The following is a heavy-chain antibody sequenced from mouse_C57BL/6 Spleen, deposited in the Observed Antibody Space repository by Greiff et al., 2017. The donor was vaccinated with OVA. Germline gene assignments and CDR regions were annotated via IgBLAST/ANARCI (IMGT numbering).Heavy chain of an antibody. CDR2: ISYDGSN. CDR1: GYSITSGYY. D-gene: IGHD1-1*01. J-gene: IGHJ4*01. CDR3: ARPYYGSSHNAMDY. Sequence: EVQLKESGPGLVKPSQSLSLTCSVTGYSITSGYYWNWIRQFPGNKLEWMGYISYDGSNNYNPSLKNRISITRDTSKNQFFLKLNSVTTEDTATYYCARPYYGSSHNAMDYWGQGTSVTVSS. V-gene: IGHV3-6*01.